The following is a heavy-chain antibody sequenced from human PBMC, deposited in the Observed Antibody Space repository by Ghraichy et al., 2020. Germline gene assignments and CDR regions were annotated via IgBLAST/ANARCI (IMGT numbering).Heavy chain of an antibody. CDR3: AGYSGYDLGGTPFDY. V-gene: IGHV3-48*04. J-gene: IGHJ4*02. CDR2: ISSSSSTI. D-gene: IGHD5-12*01. Sequence: ETLSLTCAASGFTFSSYSMNWVRQAPGKGLEWVSYISSSSSTIYYADSVKGRFTISRDNAKNSLYLQMNSLRAEDTAVYHCAGYSGYDLGGTPFDYWGQGTLVTVSS. CDR1: GFTFSSYS.